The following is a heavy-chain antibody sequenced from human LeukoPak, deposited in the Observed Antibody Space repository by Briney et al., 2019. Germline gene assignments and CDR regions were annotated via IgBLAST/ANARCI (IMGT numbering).Heavy chain of an antibody. CDR3: AKRFGESYGHFDY. J-gene: IGHJ4*02. D-gene: IGHD1-26*01. CDR1: GFTFSSYA. Sequence: GRSLRLSCAASGFTFSSYAMSWVRQAPGKGLEWVSAIIGSGSATDYADSAKGRFTIFRDNSKNTLYLQMNSLRAEDTAVYFCAKRFGESYGHFDYWGQGTLVTVSS. CDR2: IIGSGSAT. V-gene: IGHV3-23*01.